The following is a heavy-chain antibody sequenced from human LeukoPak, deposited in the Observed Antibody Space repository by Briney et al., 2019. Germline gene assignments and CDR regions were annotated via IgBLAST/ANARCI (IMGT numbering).Heavy chain of an antibody. CDR1: GFTFNSYS. J-gene: IGHJ4*02. Sequence: GVSLRLSCAASGFTFNSYSMNWVRQAPGKGLEWVSSISSSSSYIYYADSVKGRLTISRDNAKNSLYLQMNSLRAEDTAVYYCAGDYGDYGGYYWGQGTLVTVSS. CDR2: ISSSSSYI. V-gene: IGHV3-21*01. D-gene: IGHD4-17*01. CDR3: AGDYGDYGGYY.